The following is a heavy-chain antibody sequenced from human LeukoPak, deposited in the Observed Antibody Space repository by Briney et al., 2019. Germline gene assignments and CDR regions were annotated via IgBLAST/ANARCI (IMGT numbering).Heavy chain of an antibody. Sequence: GESLKISCKGSGYSFTSYWIGWVRQMPGKGLEWIGIIYPGDSDTRYSPSFQGQVTISADKSISTAYLQWSSLKASDTAMYYCARAYYYDSSGYLYYFDYWGQGTLGTVSS. V-gene: IGHV5-51*01. CDR1: GYSFTSYW. J-gene: IGHJ4*02. CDR2: IYPGDSDT. CDR3: ARAYYYDSSGYLYYFDY. D-gene: IGHD3-22*01.